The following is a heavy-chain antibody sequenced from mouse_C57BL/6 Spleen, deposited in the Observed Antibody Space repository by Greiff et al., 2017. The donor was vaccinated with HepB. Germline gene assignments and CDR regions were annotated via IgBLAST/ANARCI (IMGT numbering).Heavy chain of an antibody. D-gene: IGHD2-4*01. CDR3: AREGYDYDFDY. CDR1: GYTFTDYY. Sequence: QVQLKQSGAELVRPGASVKLSCKASGYTFTDYYINWVKQRPGQGLEWIARIYPGSGNTYYNEKFKGKATLTAEKSSSTAYMQLSSLTSEDSAVYFCAREGYDYDFDYWGQGTTLTVSS. J-gene: IGHJ2*01. V-gene: IGHV1-76*01. CDR2: IYPGSGNT.